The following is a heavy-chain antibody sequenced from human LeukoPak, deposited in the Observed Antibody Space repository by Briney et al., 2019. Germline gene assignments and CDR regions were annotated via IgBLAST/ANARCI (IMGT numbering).Heavy chain of an antibody. CDR1: GGTFSSYA. CDR3: ARAGTYYYDSPPFDY. Sequence: GASVTVSCKASGGTFSSYAISWVRQAPGQGLEWMGRIIPILGIANYAQKFQGRVTITADKSTSTAYMELSSLRSEDTAVYYCARAGTYYYDSPPFDYWGQGTLVTVSS. CDR2: IIPILGIA. D-gene: IGHD3-22*01. V-gene: IGHV1-69*10. J-gene: IGHJ4*02.